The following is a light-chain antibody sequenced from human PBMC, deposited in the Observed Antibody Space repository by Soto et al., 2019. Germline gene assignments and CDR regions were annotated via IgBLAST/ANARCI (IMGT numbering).Light chain of an antibody. CDR2: GSS. Sequence: EVVLTQSPGTLSLSPGERATLSCRASQTVSNNYLAWYQHKPGQSPKLLIFGSSDRATGIPDRFSGSGSVTDFPLTISRLEPENFAVYYCQQYGSSPPYTFGQGTKLEIK. CDR1: QTVSNNY. V-gene: IGKV3-20*01. CDR3: QQYGSSPPYT. J-gene: IGKJ2*01.